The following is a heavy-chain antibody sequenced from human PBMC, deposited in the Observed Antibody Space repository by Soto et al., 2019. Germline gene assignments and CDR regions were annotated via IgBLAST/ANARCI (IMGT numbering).Heavy chain of an antibody. V-gene: IGHV1-2*04. J-gene: IGHJ4*02. CDR2: INANSGTT. CDR1: GYTFTGHY. CDR3: ARELSRSWFDT. Sequence: GASVKVSCKASGYTFTGHYLHWVRQAPGQGLEWMGWINANSGTTNYAQKFQGWVTLTRDTSISTTYMEVNRLKFDDTAVYYCARELSRSWFDTWGQGTLVTVSS. D-gene: IGHD2-2*01.